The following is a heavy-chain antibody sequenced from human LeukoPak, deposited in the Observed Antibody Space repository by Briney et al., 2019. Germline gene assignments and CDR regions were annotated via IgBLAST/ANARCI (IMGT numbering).Heavy chain of an antibody. CDR2: IIPIFGTA. J-gene: IGHJ4*02. V-gene: IGHV1-69*13. CDR3: ARGRDYDSSGPADY. D-gene: IGHD3-22*01. CDR1: RGTFSNYA. Sequence: GASVKVSCKASRGTFSNYAISWVRQAPGQGLEWMGGIIPIFGTANYAQKLQGRVTITADESTSTVYMELSSLRSDDTAVYYCARGRDYDSSGPADYWGQGTLVTVSS.